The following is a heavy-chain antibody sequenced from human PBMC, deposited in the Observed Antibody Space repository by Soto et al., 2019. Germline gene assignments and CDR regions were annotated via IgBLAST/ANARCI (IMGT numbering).Heavy chain of an antibody. Sequence: QLQLQESGPGLVKPSEKLSLTCTISGGSISSSSYYWGWIRQPPGTGLEWIGTIYYSGSTYYNPSLKSRVTISVDTSKNQFSLKLSSVTAADTAVYYCARLPSIDYWGQGTLVTVSS. CDR1: GGSISSSSYY. CDR2: IYYSGST. V-gene: IGHV4-39*01. J-gene: IGHJ4*02. CDR3: ARLPSIDY.